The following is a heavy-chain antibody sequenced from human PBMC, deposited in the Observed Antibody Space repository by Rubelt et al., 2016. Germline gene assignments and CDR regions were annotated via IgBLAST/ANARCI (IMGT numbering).Heavy chain of an antibody. D-gene: IGHD3-10*01. V-gene: IGHV4-39*01. Sequence: IGSIYYSGSTYYNPSLKSRVTISVDTSKNQFSLKLSPVTAADTAVYYCARRGYYGSGRYLGYYYYYGMDVWGQGTTVTVSS. J-gene: IGHJ6*02. CDR3: ARRGYYGSGRYLGYYYYYGMDV. CDR2: IYYSGST.